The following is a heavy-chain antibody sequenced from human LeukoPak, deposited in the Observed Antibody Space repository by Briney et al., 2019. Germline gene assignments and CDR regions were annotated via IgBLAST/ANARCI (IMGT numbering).Heavy chain of an antibody. D-gene: IGHD5-18*01. Sequence: ASVKVSCKASGYTFTSFFMHWVRPAPGQGLGWMGIINPSGGSKSYAQKFQGRVTMTRDTSTSTVYMELSSLRSEDTAVYYCARDRYSYGYFDYWGQGTLVTVSS. CDR2: INPSGGSK. CDR3: ARDRYSYGYFDY. CDR1: GYTFTSFF. V-gene: IGHV1-46*01. J-gene: IGHJ4*02.